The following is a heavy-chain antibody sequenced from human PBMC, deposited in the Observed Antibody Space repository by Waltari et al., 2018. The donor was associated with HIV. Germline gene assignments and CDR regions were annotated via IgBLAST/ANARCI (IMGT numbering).Heavy chain of an antibody. CDR1: AYTFTTYG. D-gene: IGHD2-2*01. V-gene: IGHV1-18*01. CDR2: ITPYTGNK. J-gene: IGHJ6*02. Sequence: QVQLVQSGAEVKKPGASVKVSCKASAYTFTTYGISWVRQAPGQGLEWMGWITPYTGNKNYAQKVQGRLIMTTDTSTSTAYMELRSLRSDDTVVYYCARDCRYIVVVPAAPYYYYGLDVWGQGTTVTVSS. CDR3: ARDCRYIVVVPAAPYYYYGLDV.